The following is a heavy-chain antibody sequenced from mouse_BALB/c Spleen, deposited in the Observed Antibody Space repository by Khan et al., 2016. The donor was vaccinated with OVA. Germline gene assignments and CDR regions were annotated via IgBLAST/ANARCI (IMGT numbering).Heavy chain of an antibody. V-gene: IGHV5-6*01. J-gene: IGHJ3*01. D-gene: IGHD4-1*01. CDR1: GFTFSSYS. CDR3: ASHLTGSCDY. CDR2: ISSDADYT. Sequence: EVMLVESGGDLVKPGGSLKLSCAASGFTFSSYSMSWVRQTPDKRLEWVASISSDADYTYYPDSVKGRFTISRDNAKNTLYLQMSSLKSEDTAMYYCASHLTGSCDYWGQGTLVTVSA.